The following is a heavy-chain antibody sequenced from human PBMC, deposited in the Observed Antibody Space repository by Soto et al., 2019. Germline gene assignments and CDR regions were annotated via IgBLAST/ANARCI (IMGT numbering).Heavy chain of an antibody. Sequence: ASVKFSFKASVYTFTGYYMHWVRHAPGQGLEWMGWINPNSGGTNYAQKFQGWVTMTRDTSISTAYMELSRLRSDDTAVYYCARASSGYLYYFDYCGQGTLVTVSS. V-gene: IGHV1-2*04. J-gene: IGHJ4*02. CDR3: ARASSGYLYYFDY. D-gene: IGHD3-22*01. CDR1: VYTFTGYY. CDR2: INPNSGGT.